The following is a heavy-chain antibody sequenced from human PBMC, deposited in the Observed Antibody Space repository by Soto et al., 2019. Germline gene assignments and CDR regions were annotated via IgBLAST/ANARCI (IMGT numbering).Heavy chain of an antibody. D-gene: IGHD2-15*01. CDR1: GFTFSSYV. Sequence: QVQLVESGGGVVQPGRSLRLSCAASGFTFSSYVMYWVRQAPGKGLEWVAVISYDGNNKYYADSVKGRFTISRDNSKNTLYLQINSLRAEDTAVYYCARAGCDGGRCYTLVGLRYGMDVW. CDR3: ARAGCDGGRCYTLVGLRYGMDV. CDR2: ISYDGNNK. J-gene: IGHJ6*01. V-gene: IGHV3-30-3*01.